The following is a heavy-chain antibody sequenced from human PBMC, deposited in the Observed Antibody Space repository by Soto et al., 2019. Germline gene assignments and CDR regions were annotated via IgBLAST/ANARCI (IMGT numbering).Heavy chain of an antibody. CDR2: IWYDGSNK. V-gene: IGHV3-33*01. CDR3: ARDQYSGSYLEDY. CDR1: GFTFSSYG. Sequence: QVQLVESGGGVVQPGRSLRLSCAASGFTFSSYGMHWVRQAPGKGLEWVAVIWYDGSNKYYADSVKGRFTISRDNXKNTLYLQMNSLRAEDTAVYYCARDQYSGSYLEDYWGQGTLVTVSS. D-gene: IGHD1-26*01. J-gene: IGHJ4*02.